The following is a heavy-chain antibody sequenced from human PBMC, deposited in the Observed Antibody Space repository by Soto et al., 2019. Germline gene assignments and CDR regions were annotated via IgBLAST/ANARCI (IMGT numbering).Heavy chain of an antibody. V-gene: IGHV3-53*01. Sequence: EVQLVESGGGLVQPGGSLRLPCAGSGFTVSSSYMSWVRQAPGKGLECVSVIYGGGRTFYADSVRGRFTISRDNSKNTLYLQMSSLRVDDTAVYYCAREHSGYDLGLGYWGRGTLVTVSS. CDR3: AREHSGYDLGLGY. CDR2: IYGGGRT. CDR1: GFTVSSSY. D-gene: IGHD5-12*01. J-gene: IGHJ4*02.